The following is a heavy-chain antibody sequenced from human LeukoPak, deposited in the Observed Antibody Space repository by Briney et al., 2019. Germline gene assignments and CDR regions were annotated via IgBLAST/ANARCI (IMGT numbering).Heavy chain of an antibody. CDR2: INAYTGDA. CDR1: GYTFTSYG. D-gene: IGHD2-15*01. CDR3: AAALRRRPYCSGGSCFDY. V-gene: IGHV1-18*01. Sequence: DSVKVSCKASGYTFTSYGISWVRQAPGQGLEWLGWINAYTGDAKYARKVQGRVTMTTDTSANTAYMELWNLRSDDTAVYYCAAALRRRPYCSGGSCFDYWGQGTRVTVYS. J-gene: IGHJ4*02.